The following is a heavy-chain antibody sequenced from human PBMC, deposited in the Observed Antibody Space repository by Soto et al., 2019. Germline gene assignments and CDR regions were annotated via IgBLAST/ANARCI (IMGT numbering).Heavy chain of an antibody. CDR2: IDPSDSYT. CDR3: ARHHYLDWQYNWFDP. CDR1: GYSFTSYW. D-gene: IGHD3-9*01. J-gene: IGHJ5*02. V-gene: IGHV5-10-1*01. Sequence: GESLKISGKGSGYSFTSYWIRLVRQMPGKGLEWMGRIDPSDSYTNYSPSFQGHVTISADKSISTAYLQWSSLKASDTAMYYCARHHYLDWQYNWFDPWGQGTLVTVSS.